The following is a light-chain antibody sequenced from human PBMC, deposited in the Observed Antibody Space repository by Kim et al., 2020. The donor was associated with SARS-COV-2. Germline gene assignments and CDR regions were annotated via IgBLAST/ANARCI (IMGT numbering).Light chain of an antibody. J-gene: IGKJ1*01. V-gene: IGKV1-27*01. CDR2: AAS. CDR1: QGISNY. CDR3: QQCKGAPWT. Sequence: DIQMTQSPSSLSASVGDRVTITCRASQGISNYLAWYQQKPGKVPKLLIYAASALRSGVPSRFSGSGSGTDFTLTIPSLQPGDGAVYYWQQCKGAPWTFGHGTKVDIK.